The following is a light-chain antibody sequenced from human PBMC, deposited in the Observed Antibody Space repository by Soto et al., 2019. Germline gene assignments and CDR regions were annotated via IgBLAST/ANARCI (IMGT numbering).Light chain of an antibody. J-gene: IGLJ2*01. Sequence: QSALTQPASVSGPPGQSITISCTGTSSDVGGYSYVSWYQQHPGKTPKLMIYEVSNRPSGVSHRFSGSKSGNTASLTISGLQTEDEADYYCSSFSSITREVFGGGTKLTVL. V-gene: IGLV2-14*01. CDR2: EVS. CDR1: SSDVGGYSY. CDR3: SSFSSITREV.